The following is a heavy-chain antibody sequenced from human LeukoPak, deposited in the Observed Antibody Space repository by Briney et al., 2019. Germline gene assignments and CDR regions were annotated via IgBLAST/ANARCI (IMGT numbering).Heavy chain of an antibody. CDR1: GFTFSSYS. Sequence: GGPLRLSCAASGFTFSSYSMNWVRQAPGKGLEWVSSISSSSSYIYYADSVKGRFTISRDNAKNSLDLQMSSLTSEDTAVYFCATDYHGSGTFDYWGQGTLVTVSS. CDR3: ATDYHGSGTFDY. CDR2: ISSSSSYI. D-gene: IGHD3-10*01. V-gene: IGHV3-21*04. J-gene: IGHJ4*02.